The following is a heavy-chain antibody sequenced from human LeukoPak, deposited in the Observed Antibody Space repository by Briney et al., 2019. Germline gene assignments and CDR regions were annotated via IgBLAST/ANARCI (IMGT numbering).Heavy chain of an antibody. CDR3: ARDTYCSGGSCYYRWFDP. CDR2: IYTSGST. CDR1: GGSISSYY. D-gene: IGHD2-15*01. Sequence: SETLSLTCTVSGGSISSYYWSWIRQPAGKGLEWIGRIYTSGSTNYNPPLKSRVTMSVDTSKNQFSLKLSSVTAADTAVYYCARDTYCSGGSCYYRWFDPWGQGTLVTVSS. V-gene: IGHV4-4*07. J-gene: IGHJ5*02.